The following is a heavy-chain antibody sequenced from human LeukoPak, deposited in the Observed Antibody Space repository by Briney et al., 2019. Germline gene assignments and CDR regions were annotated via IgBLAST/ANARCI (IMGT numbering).Heavy chain of an antibody. D-gene: IGHD6-19*01. CDR3: ARETAPSGWYESSSATFFDY. CDR1: GFTFSSYS. CDR2: ISSSSSYI. V-gene: IGHV3-21*01. J-gene: IGHJ4*02. Sequence: GGSLRLSCAAFGFTFSSYSMNWVRQAPGKGLEWVSSISSSSSYIYYADSVKGRFTISRDNAKNSLYLQMNSLRAEDTAVYYCARETAPSGWYESSSATFFDYWGQGTLVTVSS.